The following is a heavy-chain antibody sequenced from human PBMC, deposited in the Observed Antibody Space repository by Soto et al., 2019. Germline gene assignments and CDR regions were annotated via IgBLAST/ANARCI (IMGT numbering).Heavy chain of an antibody. CDR2: IKQDGSAK. CDR3: ARDFYGGFSYGPGDN. J-gene: IGHJ4*02. Sequence: GGPLRPSCVAPVFTVWGDWMSWARQAPGKGLEWVANIKQDGSAKQYLDSVRGRFTISRDNSKNSVYLQMNSLRAEDMALYYCARDFYGGFSYGPGDNWGQGTLVTVSS. D-gene: IGHD2-15*01. V-gene: IGHV3-7*01. CDR1: VFTVWGDW.